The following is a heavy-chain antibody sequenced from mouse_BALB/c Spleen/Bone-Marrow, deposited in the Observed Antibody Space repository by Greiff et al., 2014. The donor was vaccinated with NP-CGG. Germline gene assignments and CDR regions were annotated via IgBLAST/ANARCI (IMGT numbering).Heavy chain of an antibody. CDR2: IYPGGGYT. Sequence: VQRVESGAELVRPGTSVKISCKASGYTFTNYWLSWVKQRPGHGLEWIGDIYPGGGYTNFNGRFKGKATLTADTSSSTAYMQLSSLTSEDSAVYFCAREEYGNYDRFIDYWGQGTTLTVSS. V-gene: IGHV1-63*02. J-gene: IGHJ2*01. CDR1: GYTFTNYW. D-gene: IGHD2-10*02. CDR3: AREEYGNYDRFIDY.